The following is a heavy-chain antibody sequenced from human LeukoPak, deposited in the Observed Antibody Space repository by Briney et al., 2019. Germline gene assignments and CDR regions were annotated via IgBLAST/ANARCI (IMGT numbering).Heavy chain of an antibody. J-gene: IGHJ4*02. CDR2: IYYSGST. D-gene: IGHD6-19*01. CDR3: ARHLQYCSDPADY. CDR1: GDSISSGSYY. Sequence: PSQTLSLTCTVSGDSISSGSYYWGWIRQPPGKGLEWIGSIYYSGSTYYNPSLKSRVTISVDTSKNQFSLKLSSVTAADTAVYYCARHLQYCSDPADYWGQGTLVTVSS. V-gene: IGHV4-39*01.